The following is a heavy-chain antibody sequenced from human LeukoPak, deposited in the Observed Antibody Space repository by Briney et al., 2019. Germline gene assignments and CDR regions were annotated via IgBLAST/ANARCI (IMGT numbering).Heavy chain of an antibody. D-gene: IGHD6-19*01. CDR1: GYTFRDYY. J-gene: IGHJ6*02. V-gene: IGHV1-2*02. CDR2: INPNSGGT. CDR3: ARVNYRSGFFRNFYYYGMDV. Sequence: ASVKVSCKASGYTFRDYYIHWVRQGPGHGLEWMGWINPNSGGTDYAQRFQGRVTMTRETSNNTAYMELSRLRSDDAAVYYCARVNYRSGFFRNFYYYGMDVWGQGATVTVSS.